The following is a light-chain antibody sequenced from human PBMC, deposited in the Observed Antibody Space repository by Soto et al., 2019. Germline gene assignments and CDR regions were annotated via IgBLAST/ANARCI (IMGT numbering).Light chain of an antibody. J-gene: IGKJ3*01. CDR2: KAS. V-gene: IGKV1-5*03. CDR1: QIMDIW. Sequence: DIQMTQSQSTMSASLGDSVTITCRASQIMDIWLAWYQEKPGKAPNLLIDKASSLTTGIPLRFGGSGSGTEFTLTISSLQPDDFAAYYCQQYKNYPFTFGHGTKVDIK. CDR3: QQYKNYPFT.